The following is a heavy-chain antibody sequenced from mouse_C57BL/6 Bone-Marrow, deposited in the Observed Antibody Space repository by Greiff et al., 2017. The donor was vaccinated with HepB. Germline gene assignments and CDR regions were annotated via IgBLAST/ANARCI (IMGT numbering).Heavy chain of an antibody. CDR2: IDPNSGGT. Sequence: QVQLQQPGAELVKPGASVKLSCKASGYTFTSYWMHWVKQRPGRGLEWIGRIDPNSGGTKYNEKFKSKATLTADKSSSTAYMELRSLTSEDSAVYFCAREITLGVWGTGTTVTVSS. J-gene: IGHJ1*03. CDR1: GYTFTSYW. D-gene: IGHD2-4*01. V-gene: IGHV1-62-3*01. CDR3: AREITLGV.